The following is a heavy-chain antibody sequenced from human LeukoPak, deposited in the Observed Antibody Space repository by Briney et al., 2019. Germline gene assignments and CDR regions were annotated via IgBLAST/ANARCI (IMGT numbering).Heavy chain of an antibody. V-gene: IGHV1-2*02. CDR1: GYTFSGYY. Sequence: ASVKVPCKASGYTFSGYYMHWVRQAPGQGLEWVGWINPNSGGTNYAQKFQGRVTMTRDTSISTAYMELSRLRSDDTAVYYCARIFCSSSSCYFFDYWGQGTLVTVS. D-gene: IGHD2-2*01. CDR3: ARIFCSSSSCYFFDY. CDR2: INPNSGGT. J-gene: IGHJ4*02.